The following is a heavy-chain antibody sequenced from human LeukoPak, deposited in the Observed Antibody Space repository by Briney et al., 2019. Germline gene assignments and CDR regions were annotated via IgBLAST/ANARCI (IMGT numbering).Heavy chain of an antibody. D-gene: IGHD6-13*01. CDR3: AKDTLSSSWYNWFDP. J-gene: IGHJ5*02. CDR1: GFTFSSYA. CDR2: ISGSGGST. Sequence: PGGSLRLSCAASGFTFSSYAMSWVRQAPGKGLEWVSTISGSGGSTYYADSVKGRFTISRDNSKNTLYLQMNSLRAEDTAVYYCAKDTLSSSWYNWFDPWGQGTLVTVSS. V-gene: IGHV3-23*01.